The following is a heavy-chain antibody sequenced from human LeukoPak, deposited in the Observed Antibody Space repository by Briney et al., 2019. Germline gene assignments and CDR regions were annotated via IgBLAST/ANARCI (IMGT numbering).Heavy chain of an antibody. CDR2: ISSSSSYI. J-gene: IGHJ4*02. V-gene: IGHV3-21*01. CDR3: ARLGYSYGGAYVGY. Sequence: GGSLRLSCAASGFTFSSYSMNWVRQAPGKGLEWVSSISSSSSYIYYADSVKGRFTTSRDNAKNSLYLQMNSLRAEDTAVYYCARLGYSYGGAYVGYWGQGTLVTVSS. CDR1: GFTFSSYS. D-gene: IGHD5-18*01.